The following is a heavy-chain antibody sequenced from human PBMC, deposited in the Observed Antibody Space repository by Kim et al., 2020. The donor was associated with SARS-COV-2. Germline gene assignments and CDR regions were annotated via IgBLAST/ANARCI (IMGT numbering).Heavy chain of an antibody. Sequence: YRPSFQGQVTISADKSISTAYLHWSSLKASDTAIYYCARPDYGGNSALDIWGQGTLVTVSS. CDR3: ARPDYGGNSALDI. J-gene: IGHJ4*02. V-gene: IGHV5-51*01. D-gene: IGHD4-17*01.